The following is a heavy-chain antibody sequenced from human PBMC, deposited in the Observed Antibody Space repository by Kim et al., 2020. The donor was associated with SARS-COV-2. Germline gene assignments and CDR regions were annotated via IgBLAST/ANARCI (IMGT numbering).Heavy chain of an antibody. CDR1: GFTFRSYA. D-gene: IGHD4-4*01. V-gene: IGHV3-23*01. J-gene: IGHJ4*02. CDR2: ISGSGGDT. Sequence: GGSLRLSCAASGFTFRSYALSWVRQAPGKGLEWVSGISGSGGDTYYADSVQGRFTISRDNSKNALNLEMNSLRAEDTALYYCAKVTTITAPFYAYWGQG. CDR3: AKVTTITAPFYAY.